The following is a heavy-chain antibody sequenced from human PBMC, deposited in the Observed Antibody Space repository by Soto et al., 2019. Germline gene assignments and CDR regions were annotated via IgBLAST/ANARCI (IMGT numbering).Heavy chain of an antibody. CDR1: GFTFSSYG. Sequence: SLKVSCAASGFTFSSYGMHWVRQAPGKGLEWVAVISYDGSNKYYADSVKGRFTISRDNSKNTLYLQMNSLRAEDTAVYYCAKAPGIAAAGSIDYWGQGTLVTVSS. CDR3: AKAPGIAAAGSIDY. D-gene: IGHD6-13*01. V-gene: IGHV3-30*18. CDR2: ISYDGSNK. J-gene: IGHJ4*02.